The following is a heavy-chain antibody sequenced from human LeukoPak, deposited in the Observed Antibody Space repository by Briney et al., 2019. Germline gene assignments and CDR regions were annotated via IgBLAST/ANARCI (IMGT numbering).Heavy chain of an antibody. J-gene: IGHJ4*02. D-gene: IGHD6-19*01. CDR1: GFTFSSYA. CDR3: ARGVAVAGTTPFCY. V-gene: IGHV3-64*01. CDR2: ISSNGGST. Sequence: GGSLRLSCAASGFTFSSYAMRWVRQAPGKGLEYVSAISSNGGSTYYANSVKGRFTISRDNSKNTLYLQMGSLRAEDMAVYYCARGVAVAGTTPFCYWGQGTLVTVSS.